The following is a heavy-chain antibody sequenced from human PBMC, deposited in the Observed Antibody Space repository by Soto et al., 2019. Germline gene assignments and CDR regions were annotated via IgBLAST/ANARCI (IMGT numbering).Heavy chain of an antibody. D-gene: IGHD6-13*01. CDR3: ARDSSWYGDDAVDI. Sequence: SETLSLTCAVYGGSFSGYYWSWIRQPPGKGLEWIGEINHSGSTNYNPSLKSRVTISVDTSKNQFSLKLSSVTAADTAVYYCARDSSWYGDDAVDIWGQGTMVTVSS. CDR2: INHSGST. J-gene: IGHJ3*02. V-gene: IGHV4-34*01. CDR1: GGSFSGYY.